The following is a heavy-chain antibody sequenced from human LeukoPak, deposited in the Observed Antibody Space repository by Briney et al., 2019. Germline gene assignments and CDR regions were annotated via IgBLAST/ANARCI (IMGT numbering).Heavy chain of an antibody. V-gene: IGHV4-61*05. Sequence: PSETLSLTCTVSGGSISSSSYYWSWIRQPPGKGLEWIGYIYYSGSTNYNPSLKSRVTISVDTSKNQFSLKLSSVTAADTAVYYCARLRTGLQFLYFDYWGQGTLVTVSS. CDR1: GGSISSSSYY. D-gene: IGHD5-12*01. CDR2: IYYSGST. J-gene: IGHJ4*02. CDR3: ARLRTGLQFLYFDY.